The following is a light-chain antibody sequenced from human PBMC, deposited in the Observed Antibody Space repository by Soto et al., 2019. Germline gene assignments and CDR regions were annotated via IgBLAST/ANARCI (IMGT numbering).Light chain of an antibody. V-gene: IGKV1-39*01. CDR1: QSITSY. CDR3: QQSYSTLGLT. Sequence: DIQMTKSPSSLSASVGDRVTITCRASQSITSYLNWYQQKPGKAPKLLIYAASSLQSGVPSSFSGSGSGTDFTLTISSLQPEDFATYYCQQSYSTLGLTFGGGTKVEIK. CDR2: AAS. J-gene: IGKJ4*01.